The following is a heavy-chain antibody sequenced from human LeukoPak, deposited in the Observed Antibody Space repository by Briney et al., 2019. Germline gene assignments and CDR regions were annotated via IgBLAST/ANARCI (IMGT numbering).Heavy chain of an antibody. Sequence: GGSLRVSCAASGFTFSRYSMNWVRHAPGKGPQWVLYISSSSSAIYYAYSVRGRFTISRDNSRNTLYLQMNSLRAEDTAVYYCAKGRLAQPRVYYFDYWGQGTLVTVSS. CDR1: GFTFSRYS. D-gene: IGHD2-21*01. CDR3: AKGRLAQPRVYYFDY. CDR2: ISSSSSAI. V-gene: IGHV3-48*01. J-gene: IGHJ4*02.